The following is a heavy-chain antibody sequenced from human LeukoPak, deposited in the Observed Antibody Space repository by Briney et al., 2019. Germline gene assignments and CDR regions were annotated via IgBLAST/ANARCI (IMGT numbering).Heavy chain of an antibody. CDR3: ARVGYCSGGSCYFDY. D-gene: IGHD2-15*01. V-gene: IGHV4-59*08. Sequence: SETLSLTCTVSGDSIRSYDWTWIRQPPGKGLEWIGYIYYSGSTNYNPSLESRVTMSVDTSKNQFSLKLSSVTAADTAVFYCARVGYCSGGSCYFDYWGQGTLVTVSS. J-gene: IGHJ4*02. CDR1: GDSIRSYD. CDR2: IYYSGST.